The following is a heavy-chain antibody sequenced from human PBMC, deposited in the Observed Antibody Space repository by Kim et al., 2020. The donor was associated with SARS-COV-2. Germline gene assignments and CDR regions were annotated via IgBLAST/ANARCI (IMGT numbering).Heavy chain of an antibody. V-gene: IGHV5-51*01. CDR2: SDT. J-gene: IGHJ4*02. D-gene: IGHD2-8*01. Sequence: SDTTYSPSLQGQVTLSVDTSISTAYLQWSSLKASDSAMYYCARLKNAEFDYWGQGTLVTVSS. CDR3: ARLKNAEFDY.